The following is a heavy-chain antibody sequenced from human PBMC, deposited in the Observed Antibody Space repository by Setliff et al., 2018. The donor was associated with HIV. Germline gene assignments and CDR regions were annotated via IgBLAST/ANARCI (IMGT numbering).Heavy chain of an antibody. CDR1: GDSINSYY. D-gene: IGHD1-26*01. CDR3: ARQSSGSPEYFQH. Sequence: SETLSLTCTVSGDSINSYYWGRIRQPPGKGREWIGSIYYSGSTYYNPSLKSRVTISVDTSKNQFSLKVSSVTAADTAVYYCARQSSGSPEYFQHWGQGTLVTVSS. CDR2: IYYSGST. J-gene: IGHJ1*01. V-gene: IGHV4-39*01.